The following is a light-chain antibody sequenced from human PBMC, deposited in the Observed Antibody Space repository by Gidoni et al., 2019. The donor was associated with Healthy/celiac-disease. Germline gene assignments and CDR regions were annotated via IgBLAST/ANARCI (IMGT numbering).Light chain of an antibody. CDR2: KAS. V-gene: IGKV1-5*03. CDR3: QQYNCYSWT. CDR1: QSISSW. J-gene: IGKJ1*01. Sequence: FRSTLRASVGDRVSITCRASQSISSWLAWYPQKPGKAPKLLIYKASSLESGVPSRFSVRGSATEFSLTNSSLQPGGFFIHYGQQYNCYSWTFGQGTKVEIK.